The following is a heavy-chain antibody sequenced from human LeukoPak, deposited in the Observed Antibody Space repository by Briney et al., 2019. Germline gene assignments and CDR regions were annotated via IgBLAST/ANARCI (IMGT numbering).Heavy chain of an antibody. D-gene: IGHD3-10*01. CDR1: GGSISSYY. J-gene: IGHJ6*02. CDR2: IYYSGST. CDR3: ARDGYGSGSYYYYYYGMDV. V-gene: IGHV4-59*01. Sequence: SETLSLTCTVSGGSISSYYWSWIRQPPGKGLEWIGYIYYSGSTNYNPSLKSRVTISVDTSKNQFSLKLSSVTAADTAVYYCARDGYGSGSYYYYYYGMDVWGQGTTVTVSS.